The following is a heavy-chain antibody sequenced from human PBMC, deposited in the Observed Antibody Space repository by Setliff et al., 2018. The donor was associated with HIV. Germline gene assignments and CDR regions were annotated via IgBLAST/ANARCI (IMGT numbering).Heavy chain of an antibody. CDR3: AAVPWGHSSLIIDH. D-gene: IGHD3-16*01. V-gene: IGHV3-48*03. Sequence: PGGSLRLSCAASGLIFNSYEMNWVRQAPGKGLEWISFIGGHGSIIHYADSVKGRFTISRDNAKNSVYLQMHSLRVEDTAVYYCAAVPWGHSSLIIDHWGQGTPVTVSS. CDR2: IGGHGSII. CDR1: GLIFNSYE. J-gene: IGHJ4*02.